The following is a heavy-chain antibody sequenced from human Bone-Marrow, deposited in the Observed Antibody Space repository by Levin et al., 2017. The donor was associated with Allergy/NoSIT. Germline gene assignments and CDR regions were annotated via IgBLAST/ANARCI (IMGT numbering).Heavy chain of an antibody. Sequence: PGASVKVSCKASGYTFTSYYMHWVRQAPGQGLEWMGIINPSGGSTSYAQKFQGRVTMTRDTSTSTVYMELSSLRSEDTAVYYCARDDYPIAVAGPLFDYWGQGTLVTVSS. CDR1: GYTFTSYY. CDR3: ARDDYPIAVAGPLFDY. J-gene: IGHJ4*02. V-gene: IGHV1-46*01. D-gene: IGHD6-19*01. CDR2: INPSGGST.